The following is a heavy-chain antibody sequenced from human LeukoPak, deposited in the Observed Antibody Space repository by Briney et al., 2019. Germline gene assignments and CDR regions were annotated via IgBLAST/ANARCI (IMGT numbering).Heavy chain of an antibody. D-gene: IGHD5-12*01. V-gene: IGHV4-59*02. CDR3: ARERGYSGPDYYYGLDV. CDR2: VYHGGTT. CDR1: GDSVSNYY. Sequence: PLETLSLTCSVSGDSVSNYYWSWIRQPPGKGLEWIGYVYHGGTTHYNPSPRSRLTISIDTSNNQFSLRLTSVTAADTAVYYCARERGYSGPDYYYGLDVWGQGTRVTVSS. J-gene: IGHJ6*02.